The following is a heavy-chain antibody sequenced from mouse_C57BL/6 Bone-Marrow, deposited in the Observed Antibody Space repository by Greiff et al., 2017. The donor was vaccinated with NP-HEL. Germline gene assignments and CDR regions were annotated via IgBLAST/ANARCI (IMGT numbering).Heavy chain of an antibody. CDR3: ARNYYGSSRYFDV. CDR2: ILPSIGRT. CDR1: DSEVFPTAY. J-gene: IGHJ1*03. V-gene: IGHV15-2*01. Sequence: QVQLKESGSELRSPGSSVKLSCKDFDSEVFPTAYMSWVRQKPGHGFEWIGGILPSIGRTIYGEKFEDKATLDADTLSNTAYLELNSLTSEDSAIYYCARNYYGSSRYFDVWGTGTTVTVSS. D-gene: IGHD1-1*01.